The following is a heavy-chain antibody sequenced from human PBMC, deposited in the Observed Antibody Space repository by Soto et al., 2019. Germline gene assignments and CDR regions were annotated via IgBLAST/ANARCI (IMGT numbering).Heavy chain of an antibody. J-gene: IGHJ6*02. Sequence: GASVKVSCKASGGTFSSYAISWGRQAPGQRLEWMGGIIPIFGTANYAQKFQGRVTITADESTSTAYMELSSLRSEDTAVYYCARGINIVVVPAAPMDVWGQGTTVTVSS. CDR3: ARGINIVVVPAAPMDV. V-gene: IGHV1-69*13. CDR1: GGTFSSYA. D-gene: IGHD2-2*01. CDR2: IIPIFGTA.